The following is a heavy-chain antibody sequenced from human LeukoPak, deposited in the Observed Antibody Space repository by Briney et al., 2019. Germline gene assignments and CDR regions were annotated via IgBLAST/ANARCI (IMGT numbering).Heavy chain of an antibody. CDR2: IYYSGST. J-gene: IGHJ4*02. D-gene: IGHD3-3*01. Sequence: SETLSLTCTVSGGSISSGGYYWSWIRQHPGKGLEWIGYIYYSGSTYYNPSLKSRVTTSVDTSKNQFTLKLSSVTAADTAVYYCAGSPYDFWSGYPQILDYWGQGTLVTVSS. V-gene: IGHV4-31*03. CDR3: AGSPYDFWSGYPQILDY. CDR1: GGSISSGGYY.